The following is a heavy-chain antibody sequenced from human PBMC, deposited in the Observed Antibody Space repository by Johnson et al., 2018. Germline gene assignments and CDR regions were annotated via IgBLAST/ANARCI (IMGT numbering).Heavy chain of an antibody. CDR3: AKNKRPYYYVSGNWFDP. CDR1: GFSFDDYA. Sequence: VQLVESGGGLVQPGRSLRLSCAASGFSFDDYALHWVRQAPGKGLEWVSGISWNSGSLGYADSVKGRFTISRDNAKNSRYLKMNSLRPEDTALYYFAKNKRPYYYVSGNWFDPWGQGTLVTVSS. V-gene: IGHV3-9*01. CDR2: ISWNSGSL. D-gene: IGHD3-10*01. J-gene: IGHJ5*02.